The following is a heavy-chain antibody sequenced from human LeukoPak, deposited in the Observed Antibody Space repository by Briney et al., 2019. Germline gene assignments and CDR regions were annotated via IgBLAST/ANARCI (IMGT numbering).Heavy chain of an antibody. J-gene: IGHJ4*02. CDR1: GGPISSSSYY. CDR2: IYYSGST. V-gene: IGHV4-39*01. Sequence: SETLSLTCTVSGGPISSSSYYWGWIRQPPGKGLEWIGSIYYSGSTYYNPSLKSRVTISVDTSKNQFSLKLSSVTAADTAVYYCAGNFWGSYRYIDYWGQGTLVTVSS. D-gene: IGHD3-16*02. CDR3: AGNFWGSYRYIDY.